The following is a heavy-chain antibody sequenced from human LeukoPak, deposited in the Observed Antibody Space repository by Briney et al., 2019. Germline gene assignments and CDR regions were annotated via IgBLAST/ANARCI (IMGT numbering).Heavy chain of an antibody. J-gene: IGHJ3*02. CDR1: GFTFSSYA. V-gene: IGHV3-23*01. CDR2: ISGSGGST. D-gene: IGHD6-13*01. CDR3: AKVQSHSSSWHFDAFDI. Sequence: GGSLRLSCAASGFTFSSYAMSWVRQAPGKGLEWVSAISGSGGSTYYADSVKGRFTISRDNSKNTLYLQMNSLRAEDTAVYYCAKVQSHSSSWHFDAFDIWGQGTMVTVSS.